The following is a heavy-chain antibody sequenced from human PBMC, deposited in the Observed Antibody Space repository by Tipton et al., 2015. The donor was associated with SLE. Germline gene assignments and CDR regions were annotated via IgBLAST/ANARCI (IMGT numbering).Heavy chain of an antibody. D-gene: IGHD3-22*01. Sequence: TLSLTCAVSGGSISSGGYSWSWIRQHPGKGLEWIGYIYYSGSTYYNPPLKSRVTISVDTSKNQFSLKLSSVTAADTAVYYCARRLSAYDKKCFDLWGRGTLVTVSS. CDR2: IYYSGST. CDR3: ARRLSAYDKKCFDL. J-gene: IGHJ2*01. V-gene: IGHV4-30-4*08. CDR1: GGSISSGGYS.